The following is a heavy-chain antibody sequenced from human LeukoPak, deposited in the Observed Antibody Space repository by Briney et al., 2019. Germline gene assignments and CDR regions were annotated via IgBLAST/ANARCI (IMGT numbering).Heavy chain of an antibody. CDR2: IYYSGST. J-gene: IGHJ6*02. Sequence: SGTLSLTCTVSHGSISTYYWAWIRQPPGKGLEWIGHIYYSGSTDYNPSLKSRVAISVDTSKNQFSLKLSSVTAADTAVYYCARLPGAVVPSAIPGRYYYSLDVWGQGTTVTVSS. D-gene: IGHD2-2*02. V-gene: IGHV4-59*08. CDR3: ARLPGAVVPSAIPGRYYYSLDV. CDR1: HGSISTYY.